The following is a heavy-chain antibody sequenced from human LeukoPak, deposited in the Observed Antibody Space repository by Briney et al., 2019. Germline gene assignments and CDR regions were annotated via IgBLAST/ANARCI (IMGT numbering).Heavy chain of an antibody. CDR2: IGSSATDI. V-gene: IGHV3-11*01. Sequence: GESLRLSCAASGFTFSDYYMSWIRQAPGKGLEWVSYIGSSATDIYYADSVKGRFTISRDNAKNSLYLQMDSLRADDTAVYYCARRNAYCSSGSCSRASYYYYGMDVWGQGTTVTVSS. J-gene: IGHJ6*02. CDR3: ARRNAYCSSGSCSRASYYYYGMDV. D-gene: IGHD2-15*01. CDR1: GFTFSDYY.